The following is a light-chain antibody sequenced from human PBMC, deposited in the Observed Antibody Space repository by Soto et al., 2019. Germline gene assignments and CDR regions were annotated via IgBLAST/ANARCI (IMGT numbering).Light chain of an antibody. CDR2: LIS. CDR3: QQSYSTPFT. CDR1: QSTSRY. V-gene: IGKV1-39*01. J-gene: IGKJ3*01. Sequence: DIQMTQSPSSLSASVGDRVTITCRASQSTSRYLNWYQQKPGKAPELLIYLISTLQSGVPSRFSGSGSGTDFTLTIDSLQPEDFATYYCQQSYSTPFTFGPGTKVDIK.